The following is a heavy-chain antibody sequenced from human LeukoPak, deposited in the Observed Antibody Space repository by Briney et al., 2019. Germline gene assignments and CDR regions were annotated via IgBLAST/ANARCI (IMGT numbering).Heavy chain of an antibody. J-gene: IGHJ5*02. Sequence: GASVKVSCKASGYTFTDNYMHWVRQAPGQGLEWMGCINPNSGGSSYAQKFQGRVTMTRDTSISTAYMELTGLTSDDTAVYYCARVLGYCSSTSCSTGFNRWGEGTLVTVSS. V-gene: IGHV1-2*02. D-gene: IGHD2-2*01. CDR1: GYTFTDNY. CDR3: ARVLGYCSSTSCSTGFNR. CDR2: INPNSGGS.